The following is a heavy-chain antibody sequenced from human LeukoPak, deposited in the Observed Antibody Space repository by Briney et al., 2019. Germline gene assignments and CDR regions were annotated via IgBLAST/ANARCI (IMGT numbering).Heavy chain of an antibody. Sequence: PGGSLRLSCAASGFMFSSNWMSWVRLAPGKGLEWVANIKEDGTETYYVDSVKGRFTISRDNAKNSLYLQMNSLRVEDTAVYYCAKHNIDYWGQGTLVTVSS. D-gene: IGHD1-1*01. J-gene: IGHJ4*02. CDR1: GFMFSSNW. V-gene: IGHV3-7*03. CDR3: AKHNIDY. CDR2: IKEDGTET.